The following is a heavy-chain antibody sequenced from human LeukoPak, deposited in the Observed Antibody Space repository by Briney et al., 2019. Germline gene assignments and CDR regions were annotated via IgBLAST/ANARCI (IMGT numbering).Heavy chain of an antibody. CDR3: AKDFSVYYYDSRVLDY. D-gene: IGHD3-22*01. CDR2: ISSSSIYI. Sequence: GGSLRLSCAASGFTFSTYNMNWVRQAPGKGLEWVSSISSSSIYIYYADSVKGRFTISRDNAKSSLFLQMNSLRAEDTAVYYCAKDFSVYYYDSRVLDYWGQGTLVTVSS. J-gene: IGHJ4*02. V-gene: IGHV3-21*01. CDR1: GFTFSTYN.